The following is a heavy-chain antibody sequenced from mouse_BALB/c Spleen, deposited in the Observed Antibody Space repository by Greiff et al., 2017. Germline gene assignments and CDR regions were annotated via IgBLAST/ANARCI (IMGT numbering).Heavy chain of an antibody. D-gene: IGHD1-1*01. V-gene: IGHV2-2*02. CDR1: GFSLPSYG. J-gene: IGHJ3*01. Sequence: VKLQESGPGLVQPSQSLSITCTVSGFSLPSYGVHWVRQSPGKGLEWLGVIWSGGSTDYNAAFISRLSISKDNSKSQVFFKMNSLQANDTAIYYCARPYYYGSRSWFAYWGQGTLVTVSA. CDR3: ARPYYYGSRSWFAY. CDR2: IWSGGST.